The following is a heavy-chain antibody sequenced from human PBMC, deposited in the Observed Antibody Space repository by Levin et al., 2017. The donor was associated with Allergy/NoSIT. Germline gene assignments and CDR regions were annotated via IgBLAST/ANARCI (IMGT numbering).Heavy chain of an antibody. Sequence: GGSLRLSCAASGFTFSSYAMHWVRQAPGKGLEWVAVISYDGSQKYYGDSVKGRFTISRDNSENALHLEVNSLRGEDTAVYYCAKDGGVAQNHFFYYYMDVWGKGTTVTVSS. D-gene: IGHD2-8*02. J-gene: IGHJ6*03. CDR1: GFTFSSYA. V-gene: IGHV3-30*18. CDR3: AKDGGVAQNHFFYYYMDV. CDR2: ISYDGSQK.